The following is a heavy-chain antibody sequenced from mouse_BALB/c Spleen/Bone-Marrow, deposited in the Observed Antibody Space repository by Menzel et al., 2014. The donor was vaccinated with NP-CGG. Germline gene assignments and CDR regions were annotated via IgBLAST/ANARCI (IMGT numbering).Heavy chain of an antibody. Sequence: EVQLVESGGGLVQPGGSLELSCAASGFGFSRYWMSWVRQAPGKGLQWIGEINPESNTINYTPSLKDKFIISRDNAKNTLYLQMSKVRSEDTALYCCARLGYYGWFAYWGQGTLVTVSA. CDR2: INPESNTI. J-gene: IGHJ3*01. D-gene: IGHD2-3*01. CDR1: GFGFSRYW. V-gene: IGHV4-1*02. CDR3: ARLGYYGWFAY.